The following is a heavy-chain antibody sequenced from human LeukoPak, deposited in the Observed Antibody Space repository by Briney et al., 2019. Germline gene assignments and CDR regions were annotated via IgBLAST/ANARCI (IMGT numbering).Heavy chain of an antibody. V-gene: IGHV4-30-4*01. Sequence: QTLSLTCTVSGGSISSGDYYWSWIRQPPGKGLEWIGYIYYSGSTYYNPSLKSRVTISVDTSKNQFSLKLSSVTAADTAVYCCASKYCSSPFCYYYYGMDVWGKGTTVTVSS. CDR3: ASKYCSSPFCYYYYGMDV. CDR2: IYYSGST. CDR1: GGSISSGDYY. J-gene: IGHJ6*04. D-gene: IGHD2-2*01.